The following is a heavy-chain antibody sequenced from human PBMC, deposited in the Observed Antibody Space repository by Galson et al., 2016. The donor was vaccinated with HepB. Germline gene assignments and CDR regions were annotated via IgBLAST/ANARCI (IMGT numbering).Heavy chain of an antibody. CDR3: ARDLLLWVDDPSL. Sequence: SVKVSCKASGYTFTSHGIHWVRQAPGQGLEWMGWINTGNGNTKYAQKFQDRVSISRDTSASTAHMELSSLGSEDTALYFCARDLLLWVDDPSLWGLGTLVTGSS. CDR2: INTGNGNT. J-gene: IGHJ4*02. CDR1: GYTFTSHG. V-gene: IGHV1-3*04. D-gene: IGHD3-10*01.